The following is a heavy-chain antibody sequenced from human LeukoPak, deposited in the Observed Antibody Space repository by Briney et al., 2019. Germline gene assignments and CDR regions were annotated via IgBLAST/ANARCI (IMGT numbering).Heavy chain of an antibody. CDR1: GFTVSSNY. Sequence: GGSLRLSCAASGFTVSSNYMCWVRQAPGTGLEWVAVIYSGGTTYNADSVKGRFTTTRDNSKNTLYRQMNRLRAEDTAVYYCARGGHSHGYVDYWGQGTLVTVSS. J-gene: IGHJ4*02. D-gene: IGHD5-18*01. CDR3: ARGGHSHGYVDY. V-gene: IGHV3-53*01. CDR2: IYSGGTT.